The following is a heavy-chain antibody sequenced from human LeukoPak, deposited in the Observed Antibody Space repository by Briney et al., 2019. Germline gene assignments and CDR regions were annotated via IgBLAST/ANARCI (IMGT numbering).Heavy chain of an antibody. CDR2: ISGSGGST. J-gene: IGHJ4*02. CDR1: GFTFSIYG. D-gene: IGHD2-15*01. V-gene: IGHV3-23*01. Sequence: PGGSLRLSCAASGFTFSIYGMSWVRQAPGKGLEWVSTISGSGGSTYYADSVKGRFTISRDNSKNTLYLQMNSLRAEDTAVYYCAKVAFSGVVAATLDYWGQGALVTVSS. CDR3: AKVAFSGVVAATLDY.